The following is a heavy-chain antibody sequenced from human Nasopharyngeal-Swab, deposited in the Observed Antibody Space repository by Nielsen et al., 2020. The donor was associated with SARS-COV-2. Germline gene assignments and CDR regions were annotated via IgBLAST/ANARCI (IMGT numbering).Heavy chain of an antibody. CDR1: GFTFSSYW. CDR3: ARGSGSYKEILFDY. D-gene: IGHD1-26*01. J-gene: IGHJ4*02. V-gene: IGHV3-7*02. CDR2: IKQDGSEK. Sequence: GESLKISCAASGFTFSSYWMSWVRQAPGKGLEWVANIKQDGSEKYYVDSVKGRFTISRDNSKNTLYLQMNSLRAEDTAVYYCARGSGSYKEILFDYWGQGTLVTSPQ.